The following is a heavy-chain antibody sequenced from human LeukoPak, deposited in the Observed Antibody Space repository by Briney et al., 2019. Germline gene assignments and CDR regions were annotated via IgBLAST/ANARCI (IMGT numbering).Heavy chain of an antibody. CDR1: GGSISSSSYY. V-gene: IGHV4-39*01. CDR3: ARLYYDFWSGYYDAFDI. CDR2: IYYSGST. D-gene: IGHD3-3*01. J-gene: IGHJ3*02. Sequence: SETLSLTCTVSGGSISSSSYYWGWIRQPPGKGLEWIGSIYYSGSTYYNPSLKSRVTISVDTSKNQFSLKLSSVTAADTAVYYCARLYYDFWSGYYDAFDIWGQGTMVTVSS.